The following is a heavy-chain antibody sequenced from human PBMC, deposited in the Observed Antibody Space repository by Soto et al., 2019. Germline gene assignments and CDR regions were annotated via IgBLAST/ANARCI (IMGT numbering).Heavy chain of an antibody. J-gene: IGHJ6*02. CDR1: GFTFTSSA. V-gene: IGHV1-58*01. Sequence: SVKVSCKASGFTFTSSAVQWVRQARGQRLEWIGWIVVGSGNTNYAQKFQERVTITRDMSTSTAYMELSSLRSEDTAVYYCAAPNRYNWNLAYYYYGMDVWGQGTTVTAP. CDR3: AAPNRYNWNLAYYYYGMDV. D-gene: IGHD1-20*01. CDR2: IVVGSGNT.